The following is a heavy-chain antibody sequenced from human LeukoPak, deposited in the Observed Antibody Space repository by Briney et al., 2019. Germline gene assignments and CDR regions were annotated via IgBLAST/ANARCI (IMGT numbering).Heavy chain of an antibody. D-gene: IGHD5-12*01. V-gene: IGHV5-51*01. J-gene: IGHJ3*02. CDR3: ARPRQGYGVSHDDFDM. Sequence: GESLKISCKGSGYSFTSYWIGWVRQMPGKGLEWMGIIYPGDSDTRYSPSFQGQVTISADRSISTAYLHWSSLKASDTAMYYCARPRQGYGVSHDDFDMWGQGTEVTVSS. CDR1: GYSFTSYW. CDR2: IYPGDSDT.